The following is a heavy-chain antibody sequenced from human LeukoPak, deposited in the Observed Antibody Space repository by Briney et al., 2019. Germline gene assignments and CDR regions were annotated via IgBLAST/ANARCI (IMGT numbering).Heavy chain of an antibody. CDR3: ATTGGSYFDY. CDR1: Y. J-gene: IGHJ4*02. CDR2: IYDSGLT. Sequence: YMSWVRQHPGKGLEWSGYIYDSGLTYCNPSLKSRVTMSGATSENQCSLKLSSATAADTAMYYCATTGGSYFDYWSQGTLVTVSS. D-gene: IGHD2-8*02. V-gene: IGHV4-31*02.